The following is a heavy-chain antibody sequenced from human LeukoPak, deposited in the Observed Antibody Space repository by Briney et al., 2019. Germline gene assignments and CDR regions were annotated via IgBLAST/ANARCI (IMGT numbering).Heavy chain of an antibody. CDR2: IIPILGIA. CDR3: ARELLDYGDYGFDY. Sequence: SVKVSCKASGGTFSSYAISWVRQAPGQGREWMGRIIPILGIANYAQKFQGRVTITADKSTSTAYMELSSLRSEDTAVFYCARELLDYGDYGFDYWGQGTLVTVSS. CDR1: GGTFSSYA. V-gene: IGHV1-69*04. D-gene: IGHD4-17*01. J-gene: IGHJ4*02.